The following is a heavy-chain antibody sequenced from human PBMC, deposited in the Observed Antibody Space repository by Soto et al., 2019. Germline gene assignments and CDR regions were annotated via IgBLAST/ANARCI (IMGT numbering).Heavy chain of an antibody. CDR2: ISYDGSNK. Sequence: QVQLVESGGGVVQPGRSLRLSCAASGFTFSSYGMHWVRQAPGKGLEWVAVISYDGSNKYYADSVKGRFTISRDNSKNTLYLQMNSLRAEDTAVYYCARDMVYLGAAGHHNWFDPWGQGTLVTVSS. CDR1: GFTFSSYG. D-gene: IGHD6-13*01. CDR3: ARDMVYLGAAGHHNWFDP. J-gene: IGHJ5*02. V-gene: IGHV3-30*03.